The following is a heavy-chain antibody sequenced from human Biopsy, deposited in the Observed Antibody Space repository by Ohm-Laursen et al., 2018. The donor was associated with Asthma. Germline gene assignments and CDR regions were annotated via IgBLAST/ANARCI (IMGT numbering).Heavy chain of an antibody. CDR2: ISYDGSNK. J-gene: IGHJ4*02. V-gene: IGHV3-30*18. CDR3: AKDVGWELPQYYFDY. Sequence: SLRLSCAASGFTFSGYSMNWVRQAPGKGLEWVAVISYDGSNKYYADSVKGRFTISRDNSKNTLYLQMNSLRAEDTAVYYCAKDVGWELPQYYFDYWGQGTLVTVSS. D-gene: IGHD1-26*01. CDR1: GFTFSGYS.